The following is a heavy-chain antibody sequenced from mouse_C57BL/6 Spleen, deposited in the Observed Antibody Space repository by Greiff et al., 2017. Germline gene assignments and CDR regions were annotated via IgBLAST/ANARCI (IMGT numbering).Heavy chain of an antibody. D-gene: IGHD2-1*01. Sequence: QVQLQQSGAELVRPGASVTLSCKASGYTFTDYEMHWVKQTPVHGLEWIGAIDPETGGTAYNQKFKGKAILTADKSSSTAYMELRSLTSEDSAVYYCTRGGIYDGNKGYFDYWGQGTTLTVSS. CDR3: TRGGIYDGNKGYFDY. CDR1: GYTFTDYE. J-gene: IGHJ2*01. V-gene: IGHV1-15*01. CDR2: IDPETGGT.